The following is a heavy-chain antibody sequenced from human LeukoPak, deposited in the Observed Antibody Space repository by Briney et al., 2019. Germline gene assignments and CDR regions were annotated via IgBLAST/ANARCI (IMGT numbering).Heavy chain of an antibody. J-gene: IGHJ5*02. Sequence: SVKVSCKASGGTFSSYTISWVRQAPGQGLEWMGRIIPILGIANYAQKFQGRVTVTADKSTSTAYMELSSLRSEDTAVYYCARWEYSSSSYRLDPWGQGTLVTVSS. D-gene: IGHD6-6*01. CDR1: GGTFSSYT. CDR3: ARWEYSSSSYRLDP. V-gene: IGHV1-69*02. CDR2: IIPILGIA.